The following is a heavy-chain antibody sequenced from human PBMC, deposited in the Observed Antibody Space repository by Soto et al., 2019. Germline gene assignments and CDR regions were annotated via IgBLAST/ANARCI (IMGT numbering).Heavy chain of an antibody. V-gene: IGHV1-18*04. CDR3: ARGRGYSLIPVVDDAVDV. CDR2: ITTYNGDT. J-gene: IGHJ3*01. D-gene: IGHD5-12*01. CDR1: GYSFTGYG. Sequence: QVQLVQSGGEVKKPGASVKVSCKASGYSFTGYGINWVRQAPGQGLEWLGRITTYNGDTNYAQNFQGRLPMTTDTSTGTTYMELRSLRSDDTAVYYCARGRGYSLIPVVDDAVDVWGQGTLVTVSS.